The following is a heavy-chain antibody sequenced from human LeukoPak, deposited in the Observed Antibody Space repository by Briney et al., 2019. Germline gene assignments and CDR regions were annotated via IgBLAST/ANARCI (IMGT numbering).Heavy chain of an antibody. D-gene: IGHD3-22*01. Sequence: GGSLRLSCTLSGLTFSNYAMSWVRQAPGRGLEWVSVISDSGGRTNYADSVKGRFTISRDNSRNTLFLQLSSLRDEDTAVYYCAKDLLRNYYSSAFDYWGQGTLVTVSS. CDR1: GLTFSNYA. V-gene: IGHV3-23*01. CDR2: ISDSGGRT. CDR3: AKDLLRNYYSSAFDY. J-gene: IGHJ4*02.